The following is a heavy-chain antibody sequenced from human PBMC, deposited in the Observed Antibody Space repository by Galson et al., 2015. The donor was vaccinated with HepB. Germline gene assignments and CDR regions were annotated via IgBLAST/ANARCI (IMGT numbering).Heavy chain of an antibody. Sequence: SLRLSCAASGFTFSSYGMHWVRQAPGKGLEWVAVIWYDGSNKYYADSVKGRFTISRDNSKNTLYLQMNSLRAEDTAVYYCARDDTAMAPPGYWGQGTLVTVSS. CDR2: IWYDGSNK. D-gene: IGHD5-18*01. J-gene: IGHJ4*02. V-gene: IGHV3-33*01. CDR1: GFTFSSYG. CDR3: ARDDTAMAPPGY.